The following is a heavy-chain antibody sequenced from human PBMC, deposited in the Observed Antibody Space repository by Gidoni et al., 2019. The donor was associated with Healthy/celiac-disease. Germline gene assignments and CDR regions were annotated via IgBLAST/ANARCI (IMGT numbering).Heavy chain of an antibody. CDR3: ARERRGVWFGELLPHFDY. J-gene: IGHJ4*02. Sequence: QVQLQESGPGLVKPSQTLSLTCTVSGGSISSGGYYWSWIRQHPGKGLEWIGYIYYSGSTYYNPSLKSRVTISVDTSKNQFSLKLSSVTAADTAVYYCARERRGVWFGELLPHFDYWGQGTLVTVSS. CDR2: IYYSGST. D-gene: IGHD3-10*01. V-gene: IGHV4-31*03. CDR1: GGSISSGGYY.